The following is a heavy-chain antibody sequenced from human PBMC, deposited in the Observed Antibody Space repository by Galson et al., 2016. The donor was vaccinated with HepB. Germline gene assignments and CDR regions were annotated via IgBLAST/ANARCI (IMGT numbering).Heavy chain of an antibody. Sequence: SVKVSCKASGYTFTTYGISWVRQAPGQGLEWMGWISVYNGNTNYAQKFQGRVTMTTDTSTSTAYMELRSLRSDDTAVYYCARDATGVVGASRGAFDYWGQGTLVTVSS. D-gene: IGHD1-26*01. CDR1: GYTFTTYG. CDR2: ISVYNGNT. CDR3: ARDATGVVGASRGAFDY. J-gene: IGHJ4*02. V-gene: IGHV1-18*04.